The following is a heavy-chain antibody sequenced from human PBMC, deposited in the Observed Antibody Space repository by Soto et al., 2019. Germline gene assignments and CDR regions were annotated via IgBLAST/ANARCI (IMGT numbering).Heavy chain of an antibody. V-gene: IGHV5-10-1*01. CDR3: ARLYCTTSTCDRWVDP. CDR2: IDPRDSYV. CDR1: GNTFSTFW. D-gene: IGHD2-2*01. Sequence: PVESLKISSTGFGNTFSTFWISWVRQKPGKGLEWMGRIDPRDSYVNYSPAFQGHVTISADKSTSTAYLQWGSLKASDTAMYYCARLYCTTSTCDRWVDPWGQGPLVTVPS. J-gene: IGHJ5*02.